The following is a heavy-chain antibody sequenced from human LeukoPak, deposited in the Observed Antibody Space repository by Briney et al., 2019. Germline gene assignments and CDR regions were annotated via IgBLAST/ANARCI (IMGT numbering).Heavy chain of an antibody. CDR1: GFSLSTSGVG. D-gene: IGHD6-13*01. Sequence: SGPTLVKPTQTLTLTCTFSGFSLSTSGVGAGWIRQPPGKALEWLALIYWDDDKRYSPSLKSRLTITKDTSKNRVVLTMTNMDPVDTATYYCAHKSEGQQLSDYWGQGTLVTVSS. J-gene: IGHJ4*02. CDR3: AHKSEGQQLSDY. V-gene: IGHV2-5*02. CDR2: IYWDDDK.